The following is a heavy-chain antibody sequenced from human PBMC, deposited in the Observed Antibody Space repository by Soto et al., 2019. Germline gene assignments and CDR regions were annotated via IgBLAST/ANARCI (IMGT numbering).Heavy chain of an antibody. CDR2: IKSKNDGGTT. V-gene: IGHV3-15*07. CDR1: GFGFTNSW. CDR3: TSAGQYCTSTTCKAY. D-gene: IGHD2-2*01. Sequence: EVQVVEPGGGLVKPGGSLRLSCAASGFGFTNSWMNWVRQAPGKGLEWVGRIKSKNDGGTTDYAAPVQGRFTISRDDSKTTIYLQMNSLKTEDTAVYYCTSAGQYCTSTTCKAYWGQGTPVTVSS. J-gene: IGHJ4*02.